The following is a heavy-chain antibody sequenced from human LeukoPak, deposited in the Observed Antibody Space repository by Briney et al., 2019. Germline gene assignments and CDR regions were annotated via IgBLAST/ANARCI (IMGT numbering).Heavy chain of an antibody. CDR1: GGSFSGYY. V-gene: IGHV4-34*04. D-gene: IGHD3-10*01. CDR2: INHRGST. Sequence: SETLSLTCAVYGGSFSGYYSRWSRHPPGGGLWSSGEINHRGSTNNTPSLTRRATISVDTSKHQFCLKLSSVTAADTAVYYCGRKTYYYGSGILGGDAFDIWGQGTMVTVSP. CDR3: GRKTYYYGSGILGGDAFDI. J-gene: IGHJ3*02.